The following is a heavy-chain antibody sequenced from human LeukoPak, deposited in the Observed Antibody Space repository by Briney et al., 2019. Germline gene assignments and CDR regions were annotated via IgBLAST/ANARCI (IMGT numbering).Heavy chain of an antibody. CDR2: ITGSGGNT. D-gene: IGHD6-19*01. CDR3: AKGPYSNGSFDH. V-gene: IGHV3-23*01. J-gene: IGHJ5*02. Sequence: QPGGSLRLSCTASGFTFSSYAMSWVRQAPGKGLEWVSSITGSGGNTYYADSVKGRFTISRDNSKNTLYLQMNSLRVEDTAVFFCAKGPYSNGSFDHWGQGTLVTVSS. CDR1: GFTFSSYA.